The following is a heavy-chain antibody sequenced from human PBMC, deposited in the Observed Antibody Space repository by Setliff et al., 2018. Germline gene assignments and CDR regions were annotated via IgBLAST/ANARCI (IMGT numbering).Heavy chain of an antibody. Sequence: SETLSLTCTVSGGSVSSGSYYWSWIRQPAGKGLEWIGRIYTSGSTNYNPSLKSRVAISVDTSMNQFSLRLSSVTAADTAVYYCAKEGYYDHFGYYHYYFDFWGQGTLVTVSS. D-gene: IGHD3-22*01. CDR1: GGSVSSGSYY. V-gene: IGHV4-61*02. CDR2: IYTSGST. J-gene: IGHJ4*02. CDR3: AKEGYYDHFGYYHYYFDF.